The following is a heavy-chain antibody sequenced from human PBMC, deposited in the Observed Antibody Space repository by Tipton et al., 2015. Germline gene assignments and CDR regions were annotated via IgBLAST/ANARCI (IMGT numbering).Heavy chain of an antibody. J-gene: IGHJ2*01. CDR3: ARLWGTGMAFWYFDL. CDR2: IYHSGST. Sequence: LRLSCTVSGGSISSSSYYWGWIRQPPGKGLEWIGHIYHSGSTNYNPSLKSRVTMSVDTSKNHFSLKLSSVTAADTAVYYCARLWGTGMAFWYFDLWGRGTLVTVSS. CDR1: GGSISSSSYY. V-gene: IGHV4-61*05. D-gene: IGHD3/OR15-3a*01.